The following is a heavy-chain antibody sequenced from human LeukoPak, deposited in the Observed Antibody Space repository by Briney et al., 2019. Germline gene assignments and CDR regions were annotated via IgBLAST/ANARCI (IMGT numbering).Heavy chain of an antibody. D-gene: IGHD7-27*01. CDR3: ARDLSSTPNWEFDY. V-gene: IGHV1-2*06. J-gene: IGHJ4*02. Sequence: ASVKVFCNTSGYTFNDYFIHWVRQAAGQGLEWMGRINPSSGVTEYAQNFQGRVAMSRDTSISTASMELSWPTSDDTAVYYCARDLSSTPNWEFDYWGQGTLATVSS. CDR1: GYTFNDYF. CDR2: INPSSGVT.